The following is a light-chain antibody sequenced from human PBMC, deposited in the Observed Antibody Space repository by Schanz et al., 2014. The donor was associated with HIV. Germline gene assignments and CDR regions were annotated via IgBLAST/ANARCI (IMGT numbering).Light chain of an antibody. Sequence: DIQMTQSPSTLSASVGDRVTITCRASQYISSWLAWYQQKPGKAPKLLIYRASDLEIGVPSRFSGGGAGTEFTLTINSLQPDDFATYYCQQYNDNSSIFGQGTKLEFK. CDR2: RAS. J-gene: IGKJ2*01. CDR1: QYISSW. CDR3: QQYNDNSSI. V-gene: IGKV1-5*03.